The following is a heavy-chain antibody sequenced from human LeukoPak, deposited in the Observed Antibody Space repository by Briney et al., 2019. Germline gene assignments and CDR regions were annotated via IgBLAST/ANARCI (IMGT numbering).Heavy chain of an antibody. CDR3: TTDSYCGGDCYSELDH. D-gene: IGHD2-21*02. CDR2: IKSNTHGGTT. J-gene: IGHJ5*02. Sequence: NPGGSLRLSCAASGFTFRTVWMSWVRQAPGKGLEWVGHIKSNTHGGTTDYAAPVKGRFTISRDDSKHTVYLQMNSLETEDTAVYYCTTDSYCGGDCYSELDHWGQGTLVTVSS. V-gene: IGHV3-15*01. CDR1: GFTFRTVW.